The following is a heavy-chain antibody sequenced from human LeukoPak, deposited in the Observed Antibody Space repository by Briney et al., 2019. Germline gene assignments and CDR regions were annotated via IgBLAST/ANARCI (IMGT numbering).Heavy chain of an antibody. Sequence: GASVKVSCKVSGYTLTELSMHWVRQAPGKGLEWMGGFDPEDGETIYAQKFQGRVTMTEDTSTVTAYMELSSLRSEDTAVYYCATVAGELTYYFDYWGQGTLVTVSS. D-gene: IGHD6-19*01. CDR1: GYTLTELS. J-gene: IGHJ4*02. V-gene: IGHV1-24*01. CDR3: ATVAGELTYYFDY. CDR2: FDPEDGET.